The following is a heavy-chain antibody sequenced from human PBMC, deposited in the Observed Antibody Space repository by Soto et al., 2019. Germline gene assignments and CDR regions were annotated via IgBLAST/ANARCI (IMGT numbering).Heavy chain of an antibody. V-gene: IGHV3-66*01. CDR3: AKAESSSWFGDH. J-gene: IGHJ4*02. Sequence: GGSLRLSCVASGFTVSSKYMSWVRQAPGKGLEWVSVIYSGGRIDYADSVKGRFTISRDNSKNTLYLQMNSLRAEDTAVYYCAKAESSSWFGDHWGQGTLVTVSS. D-gene: IGHD6-13*01. CDR2: IYSGGRI. CDR1: GFTVSSKY.